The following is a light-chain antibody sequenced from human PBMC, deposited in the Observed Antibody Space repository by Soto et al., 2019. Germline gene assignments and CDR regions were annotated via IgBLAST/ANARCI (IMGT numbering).Light chain of an antibody. CDR3: LQEYSWT. CDR1: QGIRNG. CDR2: AAS. J-gene: IGKJ1*01. V-gene: IGKV1-6*01. Sequence: AIQMTQSPSSLSASVGDRVTITCRASQGIRNGLGWYQQKPGKAPKLLIYAASNLQSGVPSRFRGSGSGTTFTLTISSLQPWDFETYYRLQEYSWTFGKGNMVQIK.